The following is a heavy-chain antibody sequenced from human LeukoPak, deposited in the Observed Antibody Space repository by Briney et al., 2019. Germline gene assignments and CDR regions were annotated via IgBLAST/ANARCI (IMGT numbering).Heavy chain of an antibody. CDR3: ARLVYDSRGYYFDY. D-gene: IGHD3-22*01. J-gene: IGHJ4*02. Sequence: WETLSLTCTVSGDSISSYYWSWIRQPPGKGLEWIGYIHYSGSATYNPSLRSRVTISIDTSKNQFSLKLRSVTAADTAVYHCARLVYDSRGYYFDYWGQGTLVTVSS. CDR2: IHYSGSA. V-gene: IGHV4-59*08. CDR1: GDSISSYY.